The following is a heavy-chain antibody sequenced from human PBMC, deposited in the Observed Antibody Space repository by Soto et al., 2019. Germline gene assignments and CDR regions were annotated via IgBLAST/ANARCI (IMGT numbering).Heavy chain of an antibody. CDR2: ISYDGSNK. Sequence: GGSLRLSCAASGFTLSSYRMHWVRQAPGKGLEWVAVISYDGSNKYYADSVKGRFTISRDNSKNTLYLQMNSLRAEDTAVYYCAKDLVGALDYWGQGTLVTVSS. D-gene: IGHD1-26*01. CDR1: GFTLSSYR. J-gene: IGHJ4*02. V-gene: IGHV3-30*18. CDR3: AKDLVGALDY.